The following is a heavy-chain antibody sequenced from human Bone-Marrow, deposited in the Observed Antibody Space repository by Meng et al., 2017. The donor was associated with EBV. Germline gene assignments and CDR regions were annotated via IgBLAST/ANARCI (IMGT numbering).Heavy chain of an antibody. CDR2: ISSSSSYI. Sequence: EVQLVESGGXXXXXGXSLXLSCAASGFTFSSYSMNWVRQAPGKGLEWVSSISSSSSYIYYADSVKGRFTISRDNAKNSLYLQMNSLRAEDTAVYYCARAGRPTYYYDSSGYAPFDYWGQGTLVTVSS. J-gene: IGHJ4*02. D-gene: IGHD3-22*01. CDR3: ARAGRPTYYYDSSGYAPFDY. V-gene: IGHV3-21*01. CDR1: GFTFSSYS.